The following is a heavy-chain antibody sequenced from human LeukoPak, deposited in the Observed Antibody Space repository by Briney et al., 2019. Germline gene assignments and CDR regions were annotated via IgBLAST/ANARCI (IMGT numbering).Heavy chain of an antibody. V-gene: IGHV1-69*06. CDR2: IIPIFGTA. CDR3: ARASGIAAAGTARTPFDY. CDR1: GYTFTSYD. Sequence: SVKVSCKASGYTFTSYDISWVRQAPGQGLEWMGGIIPIFGTANYAQKFQGRVTITADKSTSTAYMELSSLRSEDTAVYYCARASGIAAAGTARTPFDYWGQGTLVTVSS. J-gene: IGHJ4*02. D-gene: IGHD6-13*01.